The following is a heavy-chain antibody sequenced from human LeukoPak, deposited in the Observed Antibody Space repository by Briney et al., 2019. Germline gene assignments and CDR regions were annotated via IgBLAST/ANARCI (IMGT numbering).Heavy chain of an antibody. Sequence: SETLSLTCTVSGGSVNSGSYYWSWLRQPPGKGLEWIGEINHSGSTNYNPSLKSRVTISVDTSKNQFSLKLSSVTAADTAVYYCARGYQRVRRYCSGGSCYSDYYYGMDVWGQGTTVTVSS. D-gene: IGHD2-15*01. CDR3: ARGYQRVRRYCSGGSCYSDYYYGMDV. V-gene: IGHV4-61*01. J-gene: IGHJ6*02. CDR1: GGSVNSGSYY. CDR2: INHSGST.